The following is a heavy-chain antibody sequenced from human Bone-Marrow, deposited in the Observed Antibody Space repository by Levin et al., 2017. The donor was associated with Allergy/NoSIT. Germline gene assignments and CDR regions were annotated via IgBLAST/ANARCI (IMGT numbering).Heavy chain of an antibody. CDR3: ATRRVPPSTPWFHGLDV. Sequence: ASVKVSCKTSGDTFGTNALSWVRQAPGQGLDWIGEINPIFAVGTYAQKFRGRVTIAADESTSTAYMDLTLLTFEDTAVYFCATRRVPPSTPWFHGLDVWGQGTTVTVAS. CDR2: INPIFAVG. CDR1: GDTFGTNA. J-gene: IGHJ6*02. D-gene: IGHD3-22*01. V-gene: IGHV1-69*13.